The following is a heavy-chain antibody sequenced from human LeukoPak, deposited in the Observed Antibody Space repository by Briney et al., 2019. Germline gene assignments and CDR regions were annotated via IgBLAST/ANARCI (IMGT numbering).Heavy chain of an antibody. CDR2: ISGSGGST. V-gene: IGHV3-23*01. D-gene: IGHD2-21*02. Sequence: GGSLTLPCTASGFPFSTYTMPWVRQAPGKGLEWVSGISGSGGSTYYADSVKGRFTISRDNSKNTLYLQMNSLRADDTAIYYCARGLVVVAAICDYWGQGTLVTVSS. CDR3: ARGLVVVAAICDY. CDR1: GFPFSTYT. J-gene: IGHJ4*02.